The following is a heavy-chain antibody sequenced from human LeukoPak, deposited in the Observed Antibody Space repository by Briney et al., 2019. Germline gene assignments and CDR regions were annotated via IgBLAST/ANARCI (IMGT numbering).Heavy chain of an antibody. CDR3: ARANYYDSSGYSYYFDY. D-gene: IGHD3-22*01. CDR1: GGSISSYY. J-gene: IGHJ4*02. CDR2: IYYSGST. V-gene: IGHV4-59*01. Sequence: SETLSLTCTVSGGSISSYYWSWIRQPPGKGLEWIGYIYYSGSTNYNPSLKSRVTISVDTSKDQFSLKLSSVTAADTAVYYCARANYYDSSGYSYYFDYWGQGTLVTVSS.